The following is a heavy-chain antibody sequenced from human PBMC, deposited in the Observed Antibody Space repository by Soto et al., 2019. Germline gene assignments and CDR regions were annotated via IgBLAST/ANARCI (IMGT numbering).Heavy chain of an antibody. CDR2: ISYDGSNK. D-gene: IGHD6-19*01. CDR3: AKGTSAVAGTLNYFDY. J-gene: IGHJ4*02. V-gene: IGHV3-30*18. CDR1: GFTFSSYG. Sequence: QTGGSLRLSCAASGFTFSSYGMHWVRQAPGKGLEWVAVISYDGSNKYYADSVKGRFTISRDNSKNTLYLQMNSLRAEDTAVYYCAKGTSAVAGTLNYFDYWGQGTLVTVSS.